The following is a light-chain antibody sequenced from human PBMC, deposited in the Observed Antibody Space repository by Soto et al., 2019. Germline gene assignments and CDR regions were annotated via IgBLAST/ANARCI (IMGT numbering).Light chain of an antibody. V-gene: IGLV2-14*03. Sequence: QSALTQPASVSGSPGQSITISCTGTSSDVGGYNYVSWYQHHPGKAPKLMIYHVIVRPSGVSNRFSGSKSDDTASLTISGLQAEDEADYYCASFTSTYSYVFGTGTKLTVL. CDR3: ASFTSTYSYV. J-gene: IGLJ1*01. CDR1: SSDVGGYNY. CDR2: HVI.